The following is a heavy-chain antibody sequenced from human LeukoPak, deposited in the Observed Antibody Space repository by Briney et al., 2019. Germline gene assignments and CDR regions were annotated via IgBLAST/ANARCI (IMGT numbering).Heavy chain of an antibody. Sequence: PGGTLRLSCAASGFSFSFYSMNWVRQAPGKGLEWVSSISSSSTYIYYADSVKGRFTISRDNAKNSLYLQMNSLRAEDTALYYCAKDFLGAGYSSGWYGSWGQGTLVTVSS. J-gene: IGHJ5*02. V-gene: IGHV3-21*04. CDR2: ISSSSTYI. CDR3: AKDFLGAGYSSGWYGS. D-gene: IGHD6-19*01. CDR1: GFSFSFYS.